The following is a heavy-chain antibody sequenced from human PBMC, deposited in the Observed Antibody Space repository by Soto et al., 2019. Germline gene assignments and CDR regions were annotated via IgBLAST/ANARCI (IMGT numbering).Heavy chain of an antibody. CDR2: ISFDGNYK. D-gene: IGHD1-26*01. J-gene: IGHJ2*01. V-gene: IGHV3-30*18. CDR1: GFTFSSYG. Sequence: QVQLVESGGGVVQPGRSLRLSCVGSGFTFSSYGMHWVRQAPGKGLEWLAVISFDGNYKYHADSVKGRFTISRDNSKNTLFLEMSSLRPEDTAVYYCVKGNLQSGSYENWYFDLWGRGTLVTVSS. CDR3: VKGNLQSGSYENWYFDL.